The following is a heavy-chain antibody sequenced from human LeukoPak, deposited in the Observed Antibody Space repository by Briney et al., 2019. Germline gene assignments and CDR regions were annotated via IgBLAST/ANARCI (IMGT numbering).Heavy chain of an antibody. CDR3: AREKDAVAGIVDY. CDR2: MNPYNGST. Sequence: ASVKVSCKASGYTFKNYGINWVRQAPGQGLEWMGWMNPYNGSTIYAQNLQGRVTMTTDTSTSTAYLDLRSLTSDDTAVYYCAREKDAVAGIVDYWGQGTLVTVSS. V-gene: IGHV1-18*01. J-gene: IGHJ4*02. CDR1: GYTFKNYG. D-gene: IGHD6-19*01.